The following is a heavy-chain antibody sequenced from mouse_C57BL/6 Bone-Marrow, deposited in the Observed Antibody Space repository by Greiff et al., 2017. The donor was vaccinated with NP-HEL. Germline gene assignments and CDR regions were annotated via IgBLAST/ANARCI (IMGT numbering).Heavy chain of an antibody. CDR1: GFSLTSYG. V-gene: IGHV2-4*01. Sequence: QVHLVESGPGLVQPSQSLSITCTVSGFSLTSYGVHWIRQPPGKGLEWLGVIWSGGSTDYNAAFISRLSISKDNSKSQVFFKMNSLQADDTAIYYCAKGGLRRSYAMDYWGQGTSVTVSS. D-gene: IGHD2-4*01. J-gene: IGHJ4*01. CDR2: IWSGGST. CDR3: AKGGLRRSYAMDY.